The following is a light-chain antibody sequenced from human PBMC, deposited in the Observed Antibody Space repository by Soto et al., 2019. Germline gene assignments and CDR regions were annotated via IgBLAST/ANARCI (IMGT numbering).Light chain of an antibody. J-gene: IGKJ4*01. CDR3: QQYDNLPT. Sequence: DIQITQSPYSLSASVGDRVTITCQASQDISNYLNWYQQKPGKAPKLLIYDASNLETGVPSRFSGSGSGTDFTFTISSLQPEDIATYYCQQYDNLPTFGGGTKVDIK. CDR1: QDISNY. V-gene: IGKV1-33*01. CDR2: DAS.